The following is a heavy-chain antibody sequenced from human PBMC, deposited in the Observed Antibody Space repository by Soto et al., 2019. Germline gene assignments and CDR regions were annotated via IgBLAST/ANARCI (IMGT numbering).Heavy chain of an antibody. V-gene: IGHV3-21*01. Sequence: ESGGGLVKPGGSLRLSCAASGFTFRSYSMNWVRQAPGKGLEWVSSISSSSSYIYYADSLKGRFTISRDNAKNSLYLQMNSLRAEDTAVYYCARAVGPSAFDLWGQGTMVTVSS. J-gene: IGHJ3*01. CDR2: ISSSSSYI. CDR3: ARAVGPSAFDL. D-gene: IGHD3-16*01. CDR1: GFTFRSYS.